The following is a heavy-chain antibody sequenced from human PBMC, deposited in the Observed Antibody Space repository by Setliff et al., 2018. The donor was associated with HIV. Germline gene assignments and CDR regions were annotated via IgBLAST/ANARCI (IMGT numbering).Heavy chain of an antibody. CDR3: AGRAYGSGSYFDY. CDR1: GGTFINSA. J-gene: IGHJ4*02. Sequence: SVKVSCKASGGTFINSAFTWVRQAPGQGLEWMGSIIPIFNTGNYAQKFQNRVTITADESTSTAYMELSSLRSEDTAVYYCAGRAYGSGSYFDYWGQGTLVTVSS. D-gene: IGHD3-10*01. V-gene: IGHV1-69*13. CDR2: IIPIFNTG.